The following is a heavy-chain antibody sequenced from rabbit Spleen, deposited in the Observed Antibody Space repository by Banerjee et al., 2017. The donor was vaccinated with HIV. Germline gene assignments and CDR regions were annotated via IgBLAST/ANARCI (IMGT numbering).Heavy chain of an antibody. CDR2: IYGGSSGAT. Sequence: LEESGGGLVQPEGSLALTCKASGFTISSSYWICWVRQAPGTGLEWIACIYGGSSGATYYASWAKGRFTISKTSSTTVTLQMTSLTVADTATYFCARGGADGALDNYVVYFNLWGPGTLVTVS. D-gene: IGHD3-1*01. CDR3: ARGGADGALDNYVVYFNL. V-gene: IGHV1S45*01. J-gene: IGHJ4*01. CDR1: GFTISSSYW.